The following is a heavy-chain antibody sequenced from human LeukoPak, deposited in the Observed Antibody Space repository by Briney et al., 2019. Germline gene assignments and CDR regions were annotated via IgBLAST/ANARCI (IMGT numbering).Heavy chain of an antibody. CDR3: ASPTIHYYDSSGRDY. V-gene: IGHV4-34*01. D-gene: IGHD3-22*01. CDR1: GGSFSGYY. CDR2: IYHSGST. J-gene: IGHJ4*02. Sequence: PSETLSLTCAVYGGSFSGYYWSWIRQPPGKGLEWIGSIYHSGSTYYNPSLKSRVTISVDTSKNQFSLKLSSVTAADTAVYYCASPTIHYYDSSGRDYWGQGTLVTVSS.